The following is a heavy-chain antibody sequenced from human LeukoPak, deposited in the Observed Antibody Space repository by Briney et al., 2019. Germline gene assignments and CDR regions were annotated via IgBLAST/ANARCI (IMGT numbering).Heavy chain of an antibody. J-gene: IGHJ4*02. D-gene: IGHD3-10*01. CDR3: AKPVIYGSEQTDY. V-gene: IGHV3-23*01. CDR2: VSGSGSST. Sequence: GGSLRLSCAASGFTFSSYAMSWVRQAPRKGLEWVSVVSGSGSSTDYADSVKGRFTISRDNSKNTLYLQMSSLSAEDTAVYYCAKPVIYGSEQTDYWGQGTLVTVSS. CDR1: GFTFSSYA.